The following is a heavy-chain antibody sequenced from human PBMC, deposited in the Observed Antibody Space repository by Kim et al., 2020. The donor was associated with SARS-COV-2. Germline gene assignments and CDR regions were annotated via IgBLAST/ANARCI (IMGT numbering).Heavy chain of an antibody. V-gene: IGHV4-39*01. D-gene: IGHD2-21*02. CDR2: IYYSGST. J-gene: IGHJ5*01. CDR1: GGSISSSSYY. Sequence: SETLSRTCTVSGGSISSSSYYWGWIRQPPGKGLEWIGSIYYSGSTYYNPSLKSRVTISVDTSKNQFSLKLSSVTAADTAVYYCARQQHIVVVTAIRFWF. CDR3: ARQQHIVVVTAIRFWF.